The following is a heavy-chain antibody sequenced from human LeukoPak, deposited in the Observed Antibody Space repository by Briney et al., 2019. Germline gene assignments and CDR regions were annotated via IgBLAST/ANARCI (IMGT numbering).Heavy chain of an antibody. V-gene: IGHV3-23*01. CDR1: GFTFSSYA. D-gene: IGHD2-2*01. CDR2: ISGSGGST. CDR3: AKDRSYCSSTSCYYFQH. J-gene: IGHJ1*01. Sequence: GGSLRLSCAASGFTFSSYAMSWVRQAPGKGLEWVSAISGSGGSTYYADSVKGRFTISRDNSKNTLYLQMNSLRAEDTAVYYCAKDRSYCSSTSCYYFQHWGQGTPVTVSS.